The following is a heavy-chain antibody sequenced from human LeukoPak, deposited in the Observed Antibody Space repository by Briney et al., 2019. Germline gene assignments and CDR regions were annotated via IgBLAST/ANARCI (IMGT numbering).Heavy chain of an antibody. CDR1: GGSISSGVYY. V-gene: IGHV4-31*03. Sequence: SETLSLTCTVSGGSISSGVYYWTWIRQLPGKGLEWIGYIYSSANTYYNASLKTRVTISVDTSKHQFSLKLSSVTAADTAVYYCARDNGLGRGGVDPWGQGTLVTVSS. CDR2: IYSSANT. D-gene: IGHD1-26*01. CDR3: ARDNGLGRGGVDP. J-gene: IGHJ5*02.